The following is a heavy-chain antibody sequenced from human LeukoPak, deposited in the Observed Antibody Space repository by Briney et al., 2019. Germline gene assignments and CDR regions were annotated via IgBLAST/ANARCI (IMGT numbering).Heavy chain of an antibody. D-gene: IGHD3-3*01. CDR3: ARQRSGYYTDSDY. Sequence: GESLKISCKGSAYSFTRYWIGWVRQMPGKGLEWMGIIYPGDSDTRYSPSFQGQVTISADKSISTAYLQWSSLKASDTAMYYCARQRSGYYTDSDYWGQGTLVTVSS. CDR2: IYPGDSDT. J-gene: IGHJ4*02. CDR1: AYSFTRYW. V-gene: IGHV5-51*01.